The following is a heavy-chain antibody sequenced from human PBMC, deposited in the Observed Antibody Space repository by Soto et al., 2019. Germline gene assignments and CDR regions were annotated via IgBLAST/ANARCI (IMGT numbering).Heavy chain of an antibody. CDR2: ISAYSGYT. V-gene: IGHV1-18*04. CDR1: NYTFTYYG. D-gene: IGHD2-2*01. Sequence: QVHLEQSGVEVKKPGASVKVSCKASNYTFTYYGISWVRQAPGQGLEWMGWISAYSGYTNYAQNLQGRVFMTTDTATNIAYLELRSLRSDDTAMYYCARDYCSSPECSRYNDFDFWGQGTLITVSS. J-gene: IGHJ4*02. CDR3: ARDYCSSPECSRYNDFDF.